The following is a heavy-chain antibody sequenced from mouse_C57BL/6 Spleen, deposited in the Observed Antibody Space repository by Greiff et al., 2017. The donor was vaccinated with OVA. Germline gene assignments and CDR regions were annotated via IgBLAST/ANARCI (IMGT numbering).Heavy chain of an antibody. Sequence: QVQLQQPGAELVKPGASVKLSCKASGYTFTSYWMHWVKQRPGRGLEWIGRIDPNSGGTKYNEKFKSKATLTVDKPSSTAYMQLSSLTSEDSAVYYCAREEITTVVATGYWYFDVWGTGTTVTVSS. V-gene: IGHV1-72*01. J-gene: IGHJ1*03. D-gene: IGHD1-1*01. CDR2: IDPNSGGT. CDR1: GYTFTSYW. CDR3: AREEITTVVATGYWYFDV.